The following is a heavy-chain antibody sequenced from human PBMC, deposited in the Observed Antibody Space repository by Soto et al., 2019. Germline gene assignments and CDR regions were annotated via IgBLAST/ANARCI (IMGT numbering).Heavy chain of an antibody. CDR2: ISGSGSST. CDR3: ASLYSGYDSRLDY. V-gene: IGHV3-23*01. D-gene: IGHD5-12*01. CDR1: GFTFSSYA. J-gene: IGHJ4*02. Sequence: GGSLRLSCAASGFTFSSYAMSWVRQAPGKGLEWVSAISGSGSSTYYADSVKGRFTISRDNSKNTLYLQMNSLRAEDTAVYYCASLYSGYDSRLDYWGQGTLVTVSS.